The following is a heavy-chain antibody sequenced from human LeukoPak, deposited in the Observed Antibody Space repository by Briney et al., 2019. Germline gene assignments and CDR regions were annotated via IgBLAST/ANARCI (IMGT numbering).Heavy chain of an antibody. CDR3: TTVGPDDYSNFYYYYMDV. CDR1: GFTFSRYW. Sequence: PGGSLRLSCAASGFTFSRYWMSWVRQAPGKGLEWVGLIKSKTDGGTTDYAAPVKGRFTISRDDSKNTLYLQMNSLKIEDTAVYYCTTVGPDDYSNFYYYYMDVWGKGTTVTVSS. V-gene: IGHV3-15*01. J-gene: IGHJ6*03. CDR2: IKSKTDGGTT. D-gene: IGHD4-11*01.